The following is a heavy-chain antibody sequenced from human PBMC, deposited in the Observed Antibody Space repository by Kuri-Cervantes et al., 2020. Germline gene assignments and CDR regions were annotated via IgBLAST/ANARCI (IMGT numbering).Heavy chain of an antibody. V-gene: IGHV4-30-2*01. CDR2: IYHSGST. CDR3: ARAPRRGYGYGTTYYFDY. Sequence: SETLSLTCAVSGGSISSGGYSRSWIRQPPGKGLEWIGYIYHSGSTYYNPSLKSRVTISVDRSKNQFSLRVSFVTAAGTAVYYCARAPRRGYGYGTTYYFDYWGQGTLVTVSS. D-gene: IGHD5-18*01. J-gene: IGHJ4*02. CDR1: GGSISSGGYS.